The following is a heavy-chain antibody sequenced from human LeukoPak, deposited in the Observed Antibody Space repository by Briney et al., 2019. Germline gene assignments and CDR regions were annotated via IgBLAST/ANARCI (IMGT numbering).Heavy chain of an antibody. CDR2: IYYSGST. D-gene: IGHD3-10*01. J-gene: IGHJ4*02. CDR3: ARSGLLWFGESPFDY. CDR1: GGSISRYY. V-gene: IGHV4-59*01. Sequence: SETLSLTCTVSGGSISRYYWSWIRQPPGKGLEWIGYIYYSGSTNYNPSLKSRVTISVDTSKNQFSLKLSSVTAADTAVYYCARSGLLWFGESPFDYWGQGALVTVSS.